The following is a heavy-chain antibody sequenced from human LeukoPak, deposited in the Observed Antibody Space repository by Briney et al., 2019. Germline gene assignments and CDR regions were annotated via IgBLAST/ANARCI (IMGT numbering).Heavy chain of an antibody. V-gene: IGHV3-15*07. CDR2: IKSKTDGGTT. Sequence: GGSLRLSCAASGFTFSNAWMNWVRQAPGKGLEWVGRIKSKTDGGTTDYAAPVKGRFTISRDDSKNTLYLQMNSLKTEDTAVYYCTTGPLCGGDCCKGGFDYWGQGTLVTVSS. CDR1: GFTFSNAW. D-gene: IGHD2-21*02. CDR3: TTGPLCGGDCCKGGFDY. J-gene: IGHJ4*02.